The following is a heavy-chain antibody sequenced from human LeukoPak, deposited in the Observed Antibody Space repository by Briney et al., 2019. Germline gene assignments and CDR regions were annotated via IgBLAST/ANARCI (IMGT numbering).Heavy chain of an antibody. D-gene: IGHD6-19*01. Sequence: GGSLRLSCAASGFTVSTNYMSWVRQAQGKGLEWVSVIYSGGSTSYADSVKGRFTISRDNSKNTLYVQMNNVRAEDTAVYYCARDSSSGWQHDYWGQGTLVTVSS. CDR2: IYSGGST. CDR3: ARDSSSGWQHDY. J-gene: IGHJ4*02. CDR1: GFTVSTNY. V-gene: IGHV3-66*01.